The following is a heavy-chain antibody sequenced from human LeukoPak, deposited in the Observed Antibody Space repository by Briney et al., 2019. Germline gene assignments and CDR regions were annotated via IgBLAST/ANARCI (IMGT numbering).Heavy chain of an antibody. J-gene: IGHJ4*02. CDR1: GFTFSSYW. V-gene: IGHV3-74*01. Sequence: GGSLRLSCAASGFTFSSYWMHWVRQAPGKGLVWVSRINSDGSSTSYADSVKGRFTISRDNAKNTLYLQMNSLRAEDTAVYYCARPAYCSGRSCSLYYFDYWGQGTLVTVSS. CDR3: ARPAYCSGRSCSLYYFDY. D-gene: IGHD2-15*01. CDR2: INSDGSST.